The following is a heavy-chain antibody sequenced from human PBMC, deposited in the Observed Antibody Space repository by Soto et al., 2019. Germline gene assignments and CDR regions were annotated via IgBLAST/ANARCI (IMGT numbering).Heavy chain of an antibody. CDR3: ARRSRDVYSAFAA. V-gene: IGHV4-39*01. CDR2: IYYRGST. Sequence: QLQESGPGLVKPSETLSLTCSVSDGSMSSSIYYWGWIRQPPGKGLEWLGSIYYRGSTYYNPSLKTRVTTSLDTSKNQLSLHLTSVTAADTAVYYCARRSRDVYSAFAAWGQGILVTVSS. CDR1: DGSMSSSIYY. D-gene: IGHD4-4*01. J-gene: IGHJ5*02.